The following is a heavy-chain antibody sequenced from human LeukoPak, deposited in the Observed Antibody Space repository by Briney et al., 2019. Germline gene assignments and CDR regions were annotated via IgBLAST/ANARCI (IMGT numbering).Heavy chain of an antibody. V-gene: IGHV3-74*01. J-gene: IGHJ4*02. CDR2: ISSDGSNT. CDR3: ARVGVGPIAARPIDY. D-gene: IGHD6-6*01. Sequence: HPGGSLRLSCAASGFTLSRYWMHWVRQVPGKGLVWVSYISSDGSNTSYADSVKGRFTISRDNAKNTVYLQMSSLRAEDTAVYYCARVGVGPIAARPIDYWGQGTLVTVSS. CDR1: GFTLSRYW.